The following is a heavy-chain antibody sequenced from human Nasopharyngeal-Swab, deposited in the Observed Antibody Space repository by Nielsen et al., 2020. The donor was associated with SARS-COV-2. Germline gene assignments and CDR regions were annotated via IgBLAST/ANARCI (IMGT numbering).Heavy chain of an antibody. Sequence: SETLSLTCSVSGGSIDSFYWSWIRQPVGKGLEWIGRIYSSGSTNSNPSLRSRLAMSVDTSKNQFSLTLTSVTAADTAVYYCARDGYCSDASCSHYYSFFGMDVWGPGTTVTVSS. CDR1: GGSIDSFY. V-gene: IGHV4-4*07. D-gene: IGHD2-2*03. CDR3: ARDGYCSDASCSHYYSFFGMDV. CDR2: IYSSGST. J-gene: IGHJ6*02.